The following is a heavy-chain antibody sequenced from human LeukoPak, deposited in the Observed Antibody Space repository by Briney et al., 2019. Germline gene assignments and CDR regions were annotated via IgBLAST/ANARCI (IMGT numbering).Heavy chain of an antibody. V-gene: IGHV3-9*01. CDR2: ISWNSGDI. CDR1: GFSFGGYA. D-gene: IGHD2-21*02. CDR3: VKSGGYATAIRYFDL. J-gene: IGHJ2*01. Sequence: GRTLRLSCAASGFSFGGYALHWVRQAPGKGLEWVASISWNSGDIVHADSVKGRFTISRDNAKNSLYLQMDSLRTEDTALYYCVKSGGYATAIRYFDLWGRGTLVTVSS.